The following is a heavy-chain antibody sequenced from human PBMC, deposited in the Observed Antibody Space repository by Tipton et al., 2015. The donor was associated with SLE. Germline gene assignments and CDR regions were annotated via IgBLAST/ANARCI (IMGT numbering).Heavy chain of an antibody. V-gene: IGHV3-48*03. CDR2: ISFSGSTI. Sequence: SLRLSCAASGFTFSIYAMHWVRQAPGKGLEWVSYISFSGSTIYYADSVKGRFTISRDNAKNSLYLQMNSLRAEDTAVYYCARAQYCSGGNCYDFFDSWGQGTLVTVSS. J-gene: IGHJ4*02. CDR1: GFTFSIYA. D-gene: IGHD2-15*01. CDR3: ARAQYCSGGNCYDFFDS.